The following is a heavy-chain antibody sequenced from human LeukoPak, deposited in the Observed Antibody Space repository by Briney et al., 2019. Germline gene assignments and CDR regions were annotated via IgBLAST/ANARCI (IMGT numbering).Heavy chain of an antibody. D-gene: IGHD3-10*01. V-gene: IGHV3-20*01. CDR2: INWNGGSS. J-gene: IGHJ6*02. CDR3: ARSSPDYYGSGTSFGYGMDV. CDR1: GFTFDDYG. Sequence: PGGSLRLSCAASGFTFDDYGMSWVRQAPGKELEWVSGINWNGGSSGYADSVKGRFTISRDNAKNSLYLQMNSLRAEDTALYHCARSSPDYYGSGTSFGYGMDVWGQGTTVTASS.